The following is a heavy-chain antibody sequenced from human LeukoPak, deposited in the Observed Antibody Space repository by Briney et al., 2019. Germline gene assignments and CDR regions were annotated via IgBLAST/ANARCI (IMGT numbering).Heavy chain of an antibody. CDR3: AKDTGYSSGWYRTGAFDI. J-gene: IGHJ3*02. CDR1: GFTFDDYA. CDR2: ISWNSGSI. Sequence: SLRLSCAASGFTFDDYAMHWVRQASGKGLEWVSGISWNSGSIGYADSVKGRFTISRDNAKNSLYLQMNSLRAEDTALYYCAKDTGYSSGWYRTGAFDIWGQGTMVTVSS. V-gene: IGHV3-9*01. D-gene: IGHD6-19*01.